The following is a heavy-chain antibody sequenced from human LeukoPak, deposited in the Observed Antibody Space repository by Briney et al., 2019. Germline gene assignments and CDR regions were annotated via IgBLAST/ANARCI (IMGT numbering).Heavy chain of an antibody. CDR3: ARVGDYYYGSGSYQSGFDY. CDR2: ISAYNGNT. J-gene: IGHJ4*02. V-gene: IGHV1-18*01. D-gene: IGHD3-10*01. Sequence: ASVKVSCKASGYTFTRYGIGWVRQAPGQGPEWMGWISAYNGNTNYEQKFQGRVTMTTDTSTSTAYMELRSLTSDDTAVYYCARVGDYYYGSGSYQSGFDYWGQGTLVTVSS. CDR1: GYTFTRYG.